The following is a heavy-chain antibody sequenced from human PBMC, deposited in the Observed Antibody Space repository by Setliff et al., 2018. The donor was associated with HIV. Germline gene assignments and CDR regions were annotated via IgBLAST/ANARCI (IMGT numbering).Heavy chain of an antibody. CDR3: ARGLMVNDADPFDY. V-gene: IGHV4-39*07. D-gene: IGHD2-8*01. CDR1: GGSISSSSYY. Sequence: PSETLSLTCTVSGGSISSSSYYWGWIRQPPGKGLEWIGSGSYSGSTNYNPSLKSRVTISVDTSKNQFSLKLSSVTAADTAVYYCARGLMVNDADPFDYWGQGAMVTVSS. J-gene: IGHJ4*02. CDR2: GSYSGST.